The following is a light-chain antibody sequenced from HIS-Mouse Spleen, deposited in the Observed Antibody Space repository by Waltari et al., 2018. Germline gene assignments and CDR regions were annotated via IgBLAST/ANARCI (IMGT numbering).Light chain of an antibody. V-gene: IGKV1-9*01. Sequence: DIQLTQSPSFLSASVGDRVTITCRASHGISSYLAWYQQKPGKAPKLLIYAASTLQSRVPSRFSGSGSWTEFTLTISSLQPEDFATYYCQQLNSYPPTFGQGTKVEIK. CDR2: AAS. CDR3: QQLNSYPPT. CDR1: HGISSY. J-gene: IGKJ1*01.